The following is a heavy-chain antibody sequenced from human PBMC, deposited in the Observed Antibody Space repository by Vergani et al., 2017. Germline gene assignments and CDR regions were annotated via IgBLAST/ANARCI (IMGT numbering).Heavy chain of an antibody. V-gene: IGHV3-7*01. D-gene: IGHD3-3*01. CDR2: ISPDGSAT. CDR3: VRGGRGDHGDFWSRLGP. CDR1: GFSLSRFW. J-gene: IGHJ5*02. Sequence: EVQLVESGGGLVQPGGSLRLSCAASGFSLSRFWMSWVRQAPEKGLEWVAHISPDGSATSYVDSVKGRFTISRDNTVDMLSLQMNSLRPDDTAVYYCVRGGRGDHGDFWSRLGPWGQGVLITVSS.